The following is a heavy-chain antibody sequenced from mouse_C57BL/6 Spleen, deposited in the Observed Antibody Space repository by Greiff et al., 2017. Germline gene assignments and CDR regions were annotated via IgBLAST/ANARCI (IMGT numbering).Heavy chain of an antibody. CDR2: ISDGGSYT. CDR3: GRGGPSPWFAY. Sequence: EVQRVESGGGLVKPGGSLKLSCAASGFTFSSYAMSWVRQTPEKRLEWVATISDGGSYTYYPDNVKGRFTISRDNAKNNLYLQIGHLKSEDTAIYYWGRGGPSPWFAYWGQGTLVTVSA. V-gene: IGHV5-4*01. J-gene: IGHJ3*01. CDR1: GFTFSSYA.